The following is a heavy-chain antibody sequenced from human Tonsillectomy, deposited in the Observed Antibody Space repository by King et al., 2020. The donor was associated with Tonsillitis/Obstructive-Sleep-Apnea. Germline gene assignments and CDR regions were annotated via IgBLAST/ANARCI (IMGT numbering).Heavy chain of an antibody. V-gene: IGHV3-7*01. CDR1: GFTFRRSW. CDR3: AKTYSGWYGGD. J-gene: IGHJ4*02. Sequence: VQLVESGGGLVQPGGSLRLSCAASGFTFRRSWMSWVRQVPGKGLEWVVNIKEGGSEKYYVDSVKGRFIISRDDAKNTVFLQMNSLRAEDTAVYYCAKTYSGWYGGDWGQGTLVTVSP. D-gene: IGHD6-19*01. CDR2: IKEGGSEK.